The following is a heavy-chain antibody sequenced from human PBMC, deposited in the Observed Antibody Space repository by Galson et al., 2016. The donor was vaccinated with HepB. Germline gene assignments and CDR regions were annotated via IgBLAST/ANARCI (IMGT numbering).Heavy chain of an antibody. CDR1: GFTVSNNY. D-gene: IGHD5-24*01. Sequence: SLRLSCAASGFTVSNNYMSWVRQAPGKGLEWVSLIYSTGTTLYADAVKGRFTISRDDSKNTVYLQMNSLRTEDTAVYYCARVGYDRDGYTMLGYFDLWGRGTLVTVSS. V-gene: IGHV3-66*03. CDR3: ARVGYDRDGYTMLGYFDL. CDR2: IYSTGTT. J-gene: IGHJ2*01.